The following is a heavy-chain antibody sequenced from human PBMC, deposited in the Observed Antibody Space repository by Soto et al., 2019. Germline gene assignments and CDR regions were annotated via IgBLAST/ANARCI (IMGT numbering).Heavy chain of an antibody. CDR2: IYYSGST. CDR3: ARAGSSGYDTYFHY. V-gene: IGHV4-61*01. Sequence: PSETLSLTXTVSGGSVSSGSYYWSWIRQPPGKGLEWIGYIYYSGSTYCNPSLKSRVTISVDTSKNQYSLKLSSVTAADTAVYYCARAGSSGYDTYFHYWGQGTLVTVSS. J-gene: IGHJ4*02. D-gene: IGHD5-12*01. CDR1: GGSVSSGSYY.